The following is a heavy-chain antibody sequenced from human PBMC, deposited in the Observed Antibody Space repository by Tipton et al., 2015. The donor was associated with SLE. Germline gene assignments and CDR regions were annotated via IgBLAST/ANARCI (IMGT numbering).Heavy chain of an antibody. D-gene: IGHD2-15*01. CDR1: GFTFSSYW. CDR2: ISYDGSNK. CDR3: AKDRCGGLGYCSGGSLDY. J-gene: IGHJ4*02. Sequence: SLRLSCAASGFTFSSYWMHWVRQAPGKGLEWVAVISYDGSNKYYADSVKGRFTISRDNSKNTLYLQMNSLRAEDTAVYYCAKDRCGGLGYCSGGSLDYWGQGTLVTVSS. V-gene: IGHV3-30*18.